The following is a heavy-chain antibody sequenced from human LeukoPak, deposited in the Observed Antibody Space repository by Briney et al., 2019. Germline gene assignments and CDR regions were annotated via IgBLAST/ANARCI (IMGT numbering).Heavy chain of an antibody. CDR2: INHSGST. CDR1: GGSFSGYY. J-gene: IGHJ5*02. D-gene: IGHD6-13*01. CDR3: ARARTKQYSSSWYERGRSVDNWFDP. Sequence: KPSETLSLTCAVYGGSFSGYYWSWIRQPPGKGLEWIGEINHSGSTNYNPSLKSRVTISVDTSKNQFSLQLNSVTPEDTAVYYCARARTKQYSSSWYERGRSVDNWFDPWGQGTLVTVSS. V-gene: IGHV4-34*01.